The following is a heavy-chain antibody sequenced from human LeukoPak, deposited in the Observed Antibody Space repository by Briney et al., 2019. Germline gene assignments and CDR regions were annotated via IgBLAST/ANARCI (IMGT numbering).Heavy chain of an antibody. CDR1: GFTFAAYL. V-gene: IGHV3-30-3*01. J-gene: IGHJ4*02. CDR3: VRESEYYFDHSASFDY. Sequence: GGSLRLSCAASGFTFAAYLIHWVRQAPGKGLEWVAVMSSDGNAMFYADSVKGRFTISRDNSKNTLYLQMNSLRAEDTAVYYCVRESEYYFDHSASFDYWGQGTLVTVSS. D-gene: IGHD3-22*01. CDR2: MSSDGNAM.